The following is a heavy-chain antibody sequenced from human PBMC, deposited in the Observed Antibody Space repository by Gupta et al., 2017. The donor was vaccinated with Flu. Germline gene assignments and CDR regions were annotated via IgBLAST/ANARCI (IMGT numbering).Heavy chain of an antibody. CDR1: GGTFSSYA. V-gene: IGHV1-69*01. Sequence: QEQLVQSGAEVKKPGSSVKVSCKASGGTFSSYALSWLRQAPGQELEWMGGIIPIFGTPNYAQKFQGRLTITAGEFPSTAYMELSSLRSEDTAVYYCARGDGDSSGYYYSGYFQKWGQGTLVTVSS. D-gene: IGHD3-22*01. J-gene: IGHJ1*01. CDR2: IIPIFGTP. CDR3: ARGDGDSSGYYYSGYFQK.